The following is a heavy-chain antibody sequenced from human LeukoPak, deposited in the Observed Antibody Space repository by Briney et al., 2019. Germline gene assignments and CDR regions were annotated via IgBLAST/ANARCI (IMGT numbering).Heavy chain of an antibody. CDR1: GFTFRSYA. CDR3: AELGITMIGGV. J-gene: IGHJ6*04. Sequence: PGGSPRLSCAGSGFTFRSYAMNWVRQAPGKGLEWVSYISSSGSTIYYADSVKGRFTTSRDNAKNSLYLQMNSLRAEDTAVYYCAELGITMIGGVWGKGTTVTISS. CDR2: ISSSGSTI. D-gene: IGHD3-10*02. V-gene: IGHV3-48*03.